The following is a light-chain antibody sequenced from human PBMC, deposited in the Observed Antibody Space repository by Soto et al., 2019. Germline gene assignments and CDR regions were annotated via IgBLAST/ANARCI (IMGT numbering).Light chain of an antibody. CDR3: KLSARLLRE. CDR2: GAS. J-gene: IGKJ4*02. CDR1: QSLSSSS. V-gene: IGKV3-20*01. Sequence: EIVLTQSPGTLSMSPVERATLSCRASQSLSSSSLAWYQQKPGQAPRLLISGASSRAADIPDRFSGSGSGTGLKHTIVGMESKDVAFHYRKLSARLLRELGGGTKVDIK.